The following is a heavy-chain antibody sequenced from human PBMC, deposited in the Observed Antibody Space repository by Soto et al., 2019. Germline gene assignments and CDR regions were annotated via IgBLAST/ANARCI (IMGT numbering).Heavy chain of an antibody. CDR1: GYTFSSYG. CDR3: ARTLNEWLLGLE. D-gene: IGHD3-3*01. V-gene: IGHV1-18*01. Sequence: QVKLVQSGGEVKKPGASVKISCKASGYTFSSYGISWVRKAPGQGLEWMGWIIAYNGNTNYAQKFQGRVTMTTDTSTSTAYRELRSLRSDDTAIYYCARTLNEWLLGLEWGQGTLVTVSS. CDR2: IIAYNGNT. J-gene: IGHJ4*02.